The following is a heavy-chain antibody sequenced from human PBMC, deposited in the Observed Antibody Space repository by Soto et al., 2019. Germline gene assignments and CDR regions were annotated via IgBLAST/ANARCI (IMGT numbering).Heavy chain of an antibody. J-gene: IGHJ4*02. CDR1: GFTFDDYA. CDR3: ARVNGGDCYSDMIDY. D-gene: IGHD2-21*02. CDR2: ISWNSGST. Sequence: PGGSLRLSCAASGFTFDDYAMHWVRQAPGKGLEWVSGISWNSGSTFYANSVKGRFTVSRDNSKNTLYLQMGSLRPDDMAVYYCARVNGGDCYSDMIDYWGQGTLVTVSS. V-gene: IGHV3-64*01.